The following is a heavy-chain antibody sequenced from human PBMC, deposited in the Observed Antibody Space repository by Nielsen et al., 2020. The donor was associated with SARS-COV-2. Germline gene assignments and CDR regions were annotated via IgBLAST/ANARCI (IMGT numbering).Heavy chain of an antibody. V-gene: IGHV4-34*01. J-gene: IGHJ4*02. CDR1: GGSFSGYY. D-gene: IGHD3-22*01. CDR2: INHSGST. Sequence: SETLSLTCAVYGGSFSGYYWSWIRQPPGKGLEWIGEINHSGSTYYNPSLKSRVTISVDTSKNQFSLKLSSVTAADTAVYYCARPRDYDSSGYTATYFDYWGQGTLVTVSS. CDR3: ARPRDYDSSGYTATYFDY.